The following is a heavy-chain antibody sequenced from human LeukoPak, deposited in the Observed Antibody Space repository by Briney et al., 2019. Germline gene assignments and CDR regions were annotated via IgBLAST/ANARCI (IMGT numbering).Heavy chain of an antibody. V-gene: IGHV3-23*01. Sequence: GGSLRLSCAASGFTFSGYAMSWVRQSPGKGLDWVSTISGGGGSTYYAYYTDSVRGRFTISRDNSKNTLYLQMNSLRAEDTAVYYCAKFYNILTGYFDYWGQGTLVTVSS. CDR2: ISGGGGST. J-gene: IGHJ4*02. CDR3: AKFYNILTGYFDY. D-gene: IGHD3-9*01. CDR1: GFTFSGYA.